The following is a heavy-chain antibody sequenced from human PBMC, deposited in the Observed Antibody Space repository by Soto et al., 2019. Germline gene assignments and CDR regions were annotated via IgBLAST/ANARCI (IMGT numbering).Heavy chain of an antibody. V-gene: IGHV1-46*01. CDR2: LDPSAGST. CDR3: ARSPVPTGTTLFYFDY. CDR1: GYIFTTYF. Sequence: SVKVSCKASGYIFTTYFIHWVRQAPGQGLERMGTLDPSAGSTTYAPNFQGRLTMTRDTSTSTVYMQLNGLRSEDTAMYYCARSPVPTGTTLFYFDYWGQGALVTVSS. J-gene: IGHJ4*02. D-gene: IGHD1-1*01.